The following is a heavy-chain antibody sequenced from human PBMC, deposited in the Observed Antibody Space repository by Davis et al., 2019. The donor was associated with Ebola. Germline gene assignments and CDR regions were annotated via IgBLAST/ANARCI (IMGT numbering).Heavy chain of an antibody. Sequence: ASVKVSCKASGGTFSSYAISWVRQAPGQGLEWMGGFDPEDGETIYAQKFQGRVTMTEDTSTDTAYMELSSLRSEDTAVYYCATHSDSSGRYGADYWGQGTLVTVSS. V-gene: IGHV1-24*01. CDR1: GGTFSSYA. J-gene: IGHJ4*02. CDR3: ATHSDSSGRYGADY. CDR2: FDPEDGET. D-gene: IGHD3-22*01.